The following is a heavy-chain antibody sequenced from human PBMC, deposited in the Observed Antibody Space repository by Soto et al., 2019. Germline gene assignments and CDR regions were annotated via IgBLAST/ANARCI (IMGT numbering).Heavy chain of an antibody. V-gene: IGHV4-31*03. CDR2: IYYSGTT. J-gene: IGHJ5*02. CDR3: TREYSGYDKTRFDP. CDR1: GDSIRSSSHY. D-gene: IGHD5-12*01. Sequence: PSETLSLTCTVSGDSIRSSSHYWSWIRQHPGKGLEWIGYIYYSGTTYYNPSLKSRLTISIDTSKNQFSLKLTSVTAADTAVYYCTREYSGYDKTRFDPWGQGALLTVSS.